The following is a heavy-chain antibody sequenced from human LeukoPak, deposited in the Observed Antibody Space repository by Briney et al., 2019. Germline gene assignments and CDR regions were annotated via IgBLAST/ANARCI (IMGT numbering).Heavy chain of an antibody. D-gene: IGHD2-8*01. V-gene: IGHV3-30-3*01. CDR2: ISSDGSNK. Sequence: GRSLRLSCAASGFTLSSYSMHWVRQAAGKGLGWVAFISSDGSNKNYADSVKGRFTISRDNSTNTLYLQMNSLRAEDTAVYYCARALHRIMYGGYY. CDR3: ARALHRIMYGGYY. CDR1: GFTLSSYS. J-gene: IGHJ6*01.